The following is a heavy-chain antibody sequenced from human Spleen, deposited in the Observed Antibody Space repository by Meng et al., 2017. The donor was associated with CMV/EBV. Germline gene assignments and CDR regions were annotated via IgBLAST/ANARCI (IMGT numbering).Heavy chain of an antibody. CDR2: IIPILGLS. CDR3: VTYQYDSGWTEDS. Sequence: SVKVSCRASGGTFGSNALSWVRQAPGQGLEWMGGIIPILGLSTYAQRFQGRVTITADKSTGTGYMEVPSLRFDDTAVYYCVTYQYDSGWTEDSWGQGTLVTVSS. V-gene: IGHV1-69*10. D-gene: IGHD3-16*01. CDR1: GGTFGSNA. J-gene: IGHJ4*02.